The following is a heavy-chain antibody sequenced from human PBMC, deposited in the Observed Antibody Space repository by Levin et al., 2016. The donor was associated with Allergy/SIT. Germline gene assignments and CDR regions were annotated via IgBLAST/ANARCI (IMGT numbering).Heavy chain of an antibody. J-gene: IGHJ6*02. CDR1: GYTFTGYY. V-gene: IGHV1-2*02. CDR2: INPNSGGT. Sequence: ASVKVSCKASGYTFTGYYMHWVRQAPGQGLEWMRWINPNSGGTNYAQKFQGRVTMTRDTSISTAYMELSRLRSDDTAVYYCARVGGVVVPAAMYYYYYGMDVWGQGTTVTVSS. CDR3: ARVGGVVVPAAMYYYYYGMDV. D-gene: IGHD2-2*01.